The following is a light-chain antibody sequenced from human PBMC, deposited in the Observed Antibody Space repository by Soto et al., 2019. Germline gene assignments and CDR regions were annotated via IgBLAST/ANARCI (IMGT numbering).Light chain of an antibody. CDR3: QQYSSHST. CDR2: QAS. V-gene: IGKV1-5*03. CDR1: QSTSSY. Sequence: QLTQSPSTLSASVGDSVTINCRASQSTSSYLAWYQQKPGKAPKLLIYQASSLENGVPSRFSGSGSGTEFSLTISSLQPDDFATYYCQQYSSHSTFGQGTKVDI. J-gene: IGKJ1*01.